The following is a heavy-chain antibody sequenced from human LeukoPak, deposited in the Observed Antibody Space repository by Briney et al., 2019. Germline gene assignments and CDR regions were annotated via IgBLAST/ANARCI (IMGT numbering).Heavy chain of an antibody. J-gene: IGHJ4*02. V-gene: IGHV3-21*01. CDR2: ISSSSSYM. Sequence: GGSLRLSCAASGFTFSSYSMNWVRQAPGKGLEWVSSISSSSSYMYYADSVKGRFTISRDNAKNSLYLQMNSLRAEDTAVYYCARDRGVVPAAIIDYWGQGTLVTVSS. D-gene: IGHD2-2*02. CDR1: GFTFSSYS. CDR3: ARDRGVVPAAIIDY.